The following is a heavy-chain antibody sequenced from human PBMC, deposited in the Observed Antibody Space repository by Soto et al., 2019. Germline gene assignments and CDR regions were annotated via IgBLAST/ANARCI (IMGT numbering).Heavy chain of an antibody. CDR2: TYYRSKLYN. Sequence: SQTLSLTCVIAVDRVSSNSAAWNLISQSPSRGLEWLGRTYYRSKLYNDYAVSVKSRITINPDTSKNQFYLQLNSVTPEDTAVYYCAREQQQLDSAAYGMDVWRQGTSVTVSS. D-gene: IGHD6-13*01. CDR1: VDRVSSNSAA. J-gene: IGHJ6*02. V-gene: IGHV6-1*01. CDR3: AREQQQLDSAAYGMDV.